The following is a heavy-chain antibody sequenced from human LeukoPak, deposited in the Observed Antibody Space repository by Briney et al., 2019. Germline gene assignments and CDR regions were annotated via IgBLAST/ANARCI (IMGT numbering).Heavy chain of an antibody. CDR2: IYYSGST. J-gene: IGHJ4*02. Sequence: PSETLALICTVSGGSISSSSYYWGWIRQPPGKGLEWIGSIYYSGSTDYNPSLKSRVTISVDTSKNHFSLKLSSVTAADTAVYYCARQPTHRGYGGYYFDYWGQGTLVTVSS. D-gene: IGHD5-18*01. V-gene: IGHV4-39*01. CDR1: GGSISSSSYY. CDR3: ARQPTHRGYGGYYFDY.